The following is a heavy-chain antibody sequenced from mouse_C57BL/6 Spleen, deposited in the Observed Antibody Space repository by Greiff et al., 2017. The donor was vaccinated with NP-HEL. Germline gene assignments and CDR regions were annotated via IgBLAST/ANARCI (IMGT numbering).Heavy chain of an antibody. D-gene: IGHD2-4*01. CDR3: ARKREGFYYDYDGYFDY. CDR2: IYPGSGST. V-gene: IGHV1-55*01. CDR1: GYTFTSYW. J-gene: IGHJ2*01. Sequence: QVQLQQPGAELVKPGASVKMSCKASGYTFTSYWITWVKQRPGQGLEWIGDIYPGSGSTNYNEKFKSKATLTVDTSSSTAYMQLSSLTSEDSAVYYCARKREGFYYDYDGYFDYWGQGTTLTVSS.